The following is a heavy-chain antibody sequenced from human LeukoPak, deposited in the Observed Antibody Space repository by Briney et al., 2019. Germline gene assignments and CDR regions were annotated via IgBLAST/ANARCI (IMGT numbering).Heavy chain of an antibody. D-gene: IGHD2-8*02. J-gene: IGHJ4*02. V-gene: IGHV4-34*01. CDR1: GGSFRGYY. CDR3: ARGIVLTGYASFDY. CDR2: ANHNGGT. Sequence: SETLSLTCAVNGGSFRGYYWTWIRQPPGKGLEWMGEANHNGGTNYSPSLKSRITISVDTSKNQFSLKLNSVTAADTAVYFCARGIVLTGYASFDYWGQGTPVTVSS.